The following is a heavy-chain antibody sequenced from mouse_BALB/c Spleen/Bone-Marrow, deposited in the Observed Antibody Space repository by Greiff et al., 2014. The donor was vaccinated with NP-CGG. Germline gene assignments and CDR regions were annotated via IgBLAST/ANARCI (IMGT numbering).Heavy chain of an antibody. CDR1: GYTFTSYW. D-gene: IGHD2-14*01. Sequence: LKQSGSELGGPGASVKLSCKASGYTFTSYWMHWGEQRAGQGLEGIGNIYPGSGSTNYDEKFKSKATLTVDTSSSTAYMQLSSLTSEDSAVYYCTREVRRYAMDYWGQGTSVTVSS. CDR2: IYPGSGST. V-gene: IGHV1S22*01. CDR3: TREVRRYAMDY. J-gene: IGHJ4*01.